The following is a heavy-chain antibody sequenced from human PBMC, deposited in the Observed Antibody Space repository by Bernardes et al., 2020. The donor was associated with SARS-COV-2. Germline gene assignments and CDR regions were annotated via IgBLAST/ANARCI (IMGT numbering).Heavy chain of an antibody. D-gene: IGHD3-3*01. Sequence: SGLTLVKLSQTLMLTCTISGYSLPTTGVGVGWIGQPPGKALEWLALIYWNDDKSYSPYLRSRVTITKDTSKNQVVLTMTNVDPVDTATYFCPHPSRYDSDTDDYYSPYAFDVWGQGTMVAVSS. CDR3: PHPSRYDSDTDDYYSPYAFDV. CDR2: IYWNDDK. V-gene: IGHV2-5*01. J-gene: IGHJ3*01. CDR1: GYSLPTTGVG.